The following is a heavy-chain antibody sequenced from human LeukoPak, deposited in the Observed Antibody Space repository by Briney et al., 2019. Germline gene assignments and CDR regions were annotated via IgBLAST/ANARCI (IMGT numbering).Heavy chain of an antibody. CDR3: ARQAHTVTLYNWFDP. CDR2: TNPNSGGT. V-gene: IGHV1-2*02. D-gene: IGHD4-17*01. Sequence: ASVKVSCKASGYTFTGYYMHWVRQAPGQGLEWMGWTNPNSGGTNYAQKFQGRVTMTRDTSISTAYMELSRLRSDDTAVYYCARQAHTVTLYNWFDPWGQGTLVTVSS. J-gene: IGHJ5*02. CDR1: GYTFTGYY.